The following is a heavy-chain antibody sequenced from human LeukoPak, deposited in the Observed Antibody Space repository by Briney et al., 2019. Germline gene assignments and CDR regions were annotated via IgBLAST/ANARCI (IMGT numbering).Heavy chain of an antibody. CDR1: GGSISSYY. CDR2: TYYSGST. V-gene: IGHV4-59*01. D-gene: IGHD3-10*01. CDR3: ASSYGSGSYYP. J-gene: IGHJ5*02. Sequence: SETLSLTCTVSGGSISSYYWSWIRQPPGKGLEWIGYTYYSGSTNYNPSLKSRVTISVDTSKNQFSLKLSSVTAADTAVYYCASSYGSGSYYPWGQGTLVTVSS.